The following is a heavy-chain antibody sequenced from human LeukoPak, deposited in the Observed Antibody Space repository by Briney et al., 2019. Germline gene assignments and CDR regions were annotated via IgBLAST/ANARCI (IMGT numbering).Heavy chain of an antibody. CDR3: ARDLFVTRRSSGPGDY. CDR1: GYTFTGYY. D-gene: IGHD6-19*01. J-gene: IGHJ4*02. V-gene: IGHV7-4-1*02. Sequence: GASVKVSCKASGYTFTGYYMHWVRQAPGQGLEWMGWINTNTGSPTYAQGFTGRFVFSLDTSVSTAYLQISSLKAEDTAIYYCARDLFVTRRSSGPGDYWGQGTLVTVSS. CDR2: INTNTGSP.